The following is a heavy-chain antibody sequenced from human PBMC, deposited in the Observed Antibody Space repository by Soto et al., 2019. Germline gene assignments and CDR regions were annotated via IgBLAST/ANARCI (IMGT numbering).Heavy chain of an antibody. CDR1: GYTFTSYA. CDR2: INAGNGNT. CDR3: ARGVRYGYNVGLDY. Sequence: GASVKVSCKASGYTFTSYAMHWVRQAPGQRLEWMGWINAGNGNTKYSQKFQGRVTITRDTSASTAYMELSSLRSEDTAVYYCARGVRYGYNVGLDYWGQGTLVTVSS. J-gene: IGHJ4*02. V-gene: IGHV1-3*01. D-gene: IGHD5-12*01.